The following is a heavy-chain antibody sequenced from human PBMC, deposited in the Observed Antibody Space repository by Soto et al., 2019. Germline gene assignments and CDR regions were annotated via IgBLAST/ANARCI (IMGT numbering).Heavy chain of an antibody. CDR3: ARGHGSYYYSGMDV. CDR1: GGTFSSYA. Sequence: ASVKVSCKASGGTFSSYAISWVRQAPGQGLEWMGGIIPIFGTANYAQKFQGRVTITADESTSTAYMELSSLRSEDTAVYYCARGHGSYYYSGMDVWGQGTTVTVSS. D-gene: IGHD2-2*01. J-gene: IGHJ6*02. CDR2: IIPIFGTA. V-gene: IGHV1-69*13.